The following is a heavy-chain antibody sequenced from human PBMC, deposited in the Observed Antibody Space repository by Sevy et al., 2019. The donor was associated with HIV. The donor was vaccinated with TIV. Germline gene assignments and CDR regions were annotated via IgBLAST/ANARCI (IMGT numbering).Heavy chain of an antibody. V-gene: IGHV3-49*03. CDR1: GFTFGDFA. CDR3: TRDGGGGNILASYYYYDMDV. Sequence: GGSLRLSCTTSGFTFGDFAMSWFRQAPGKGLEWVGFIRSKDYGGTTEYAASVKGRFTISRDDSKNIAYMQMNSLKTEDTAMYFCTRDGGGGNILASYYYYDMDVWGQGTTVTVSS. CDR2: IRSKDYGGTT. D-gene: IGHD2-21*01. J-gene: IGHJ6*02.